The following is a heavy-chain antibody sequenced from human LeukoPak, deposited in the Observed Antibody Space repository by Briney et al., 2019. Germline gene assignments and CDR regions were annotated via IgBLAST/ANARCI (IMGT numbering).Heavy chain of an antibody. CDR1: SCSINSYY. D-gene: IGHD6-19*01. J-gene: IGHJ5*02. Sequence: SETLSLTCTVSSCSINSYYWNWIRQSPGKGLEWIGHISYTGSTNYNPSHKSRVTISLDTSKNRFSLKLSPVTTADTAVYYCAGTSYSSGWPNWFDPWGQGTLVTVSS. CDR3: AGTSYSSGWPNWFDP. V-gene: IGHV4-59*08. CDR2: ISYTGST.